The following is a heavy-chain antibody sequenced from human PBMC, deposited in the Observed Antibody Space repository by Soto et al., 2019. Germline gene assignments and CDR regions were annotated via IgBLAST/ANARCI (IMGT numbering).Heavy chain of an antibody. J-gene: IGHJ5*02. V-gene: IGHV4-59*01. CDR2: IYYSGST. CDR1: GGSISSYY. D-gene: IGHD3-3*01. Sequence: PSETLSLTCTVSGGSISSYYWSWIRQPPGKGLEWIGYIYYSGSTNYNPCLKSRVTISVDTSKHQFPLKLSSVTAADTAVYYCARTSYDFWSGSWFDPWGQGTLVTVSS. CDR3: ARTSYDFWSGSWFDP.